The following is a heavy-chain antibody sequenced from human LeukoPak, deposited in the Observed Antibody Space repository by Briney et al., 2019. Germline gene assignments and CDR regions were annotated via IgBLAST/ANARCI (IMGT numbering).Heavy chain of an antibody. V-gene: IGHV3-53*01. J-gene: IGHJ4*02. CDR1: GISVSSSH. CDR2: IYSGGST. D-gene: IGHD4-23*01. CDR3: AKYDYGGNPNEYYFDY. Sequence: GGSLRLSCAASGISVSSSHMSWVRQAPGKGLEWVSVIYSGGSTFYGDSVKGRFTISRDNSKNTLYLQMNSLRAQDTAVYYCAKYDYGGNPNEYYFDYWGQGTLVTVSS.